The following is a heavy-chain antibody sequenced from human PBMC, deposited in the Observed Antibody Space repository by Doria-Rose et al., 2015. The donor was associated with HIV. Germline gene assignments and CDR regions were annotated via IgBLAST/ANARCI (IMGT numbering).Heavy chain of an antibody. CDR3: ARIKSSRWYHKYYFDF. CDR2: IFSDDER. J-gene: IGHJ4*02. V-gene: IGHV2-26*01. D-gene: IGHD6-13*01. Sequence: QVTLKESGPVLVKPTETLTLTCTVSGGSLSSPGMGVSWIRQPPGKALEWLANIFSDDERSYKTSLKNRLTSSRGTYKSQVVRTMTDMDPVDTATYYCARIKSSRWYHKYYFDFWGQGTLVIVSA. CDR1: GGSLSSPGMG.